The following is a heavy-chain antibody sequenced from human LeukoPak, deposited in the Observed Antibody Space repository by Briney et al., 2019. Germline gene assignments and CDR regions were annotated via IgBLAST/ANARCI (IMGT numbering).Heavy chain of an antibody. CDR1: GYSFTSYW. CDR3: ARLPYCGGDCYPNWFDT. D-gene: IGHD2-21*02. J-gene: IGHJ5*01. Sequence: GESLKISCKGSGYSFTSYWIGWVRQMPGKGLEWMGIIYPGDSDTRYSPSFQGQVTISADKSISSAYLQWSSLKASDIAMYYCARLPYCGGDCYPNWFDTWGQGTLVTVSS. CDR2: IYPGDSDT. V-gene: IGHV5-51*01.